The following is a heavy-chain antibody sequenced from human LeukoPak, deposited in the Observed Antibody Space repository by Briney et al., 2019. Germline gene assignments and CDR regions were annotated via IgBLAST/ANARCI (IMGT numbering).Heavy chain of an antibody. Sequence: GRCLRLSCAASGFTFSSNAMHWVRQAPGKGLEWVAVISYDGSDKYYADSVKGRLTISRDNSKNTLYLQMNSLRAEDTAVYYCARDVRNGGYFDYWGQGTLVTVSS. CDR1: GFTFSSNA. CDR2: ISYDGSDK. CDR3: ARDVRNGGYFDY. D-gene: IGHD2-8*01. V-gene: IGHV3-30-3*01. J-gene: IGHJ4*02.